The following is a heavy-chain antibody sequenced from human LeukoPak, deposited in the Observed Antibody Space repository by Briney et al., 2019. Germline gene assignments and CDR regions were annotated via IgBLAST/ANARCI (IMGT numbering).Heavy chain of an antibody. CDR2: INAGNGNT. CDR1: GYTFTSYA. Sequence: ASVKVSCKASGYTFTSYAMHWVRQAPGQRLEWMGWINAGNGNTKYSQKFQGRVTITRDTSASTAYMELSSLRSEDTAVYYCARASYYDSSGYYYYYGMDVWGQGTTVTVSS. J-gene: IGHJ6*02. CDR3: ARASYYDSSGYYYYYGMDV. V-gene: IGHV1-3*01. D-gene: IGHD3-22*01.